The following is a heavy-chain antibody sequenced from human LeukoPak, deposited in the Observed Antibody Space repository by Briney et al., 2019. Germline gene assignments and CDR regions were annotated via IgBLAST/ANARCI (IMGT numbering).Heavy chain of an antibody. J-gene: IGHJ4*02. CDR3: AREEPCSGGGCYYFDY. D-gene: IGHD2-15*01. CDR2: IIPILGTA. Sequence: SVKVSCKASGGTFSSYAISWVRQAPGQGLEWMGGIIPILGTANYAQKFQGRVTITADESTSTAYMELSSLRSEDTAVYYCAREEPCSGGGCYYFDYWGQGTLVTVSS. V-gene: IGHV1-69*13. CDR1: GGTFSSYA.